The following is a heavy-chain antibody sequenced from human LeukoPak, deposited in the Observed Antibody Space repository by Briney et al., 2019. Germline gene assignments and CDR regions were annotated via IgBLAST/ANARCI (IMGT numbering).Heavy chain of an antibody. J-gene: IGHJ4*02. V-gene: IGHV3-7*01. D-gene: IGHD3-22*01. CDR1: GFTFSNYW. Sequence: GGSLRLSCAASGFTFSNYWMSWVRQAPGKGLEWVANIKQDDSEKYFVDSTKGRFIISRDNVKKLLYLQMNSLRAEDTAVYYCARMSSSGYFLWGQGALVTVSS. CDR2: IKQDDSEK. CDR3: ARMSSSGYFL.